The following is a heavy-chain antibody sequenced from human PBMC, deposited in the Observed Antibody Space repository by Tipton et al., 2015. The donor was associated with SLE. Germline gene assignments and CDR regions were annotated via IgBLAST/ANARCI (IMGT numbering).Heavy chain of an antibody. CDR2: ISYDGSNK. D-gene: IGHD2-2*02. CDR1: GFTFSSYA. CDR3: AGVGYCSSSRYYTGALDY. Sequence: SLRLSCAASGFTFSSYAMHWVRQAPGKGLEWLAIISYDGSNKYYADSVKGRFTISRDNSKNTLYLQMNSLRAEDTAVYYCAGVGYCSSSRYYTGALDYWGQGTLVTVSS. J-gene: IGHJ4*02. V-gene: IGHV3-30-3*01.